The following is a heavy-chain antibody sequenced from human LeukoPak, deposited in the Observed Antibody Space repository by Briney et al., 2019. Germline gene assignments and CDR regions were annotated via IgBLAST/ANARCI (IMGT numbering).Heavy chain of an antibody. CDR3: ARGRGLVFWSIYSRPTGDPYYYYMDV. J-gene: IGHJ6*03. V-gene: IGHV4-34*01. D-gene: IGHD3-3*01. Sequence: SETLSLTCAVYGGSFSGYYWSWIRQPPGKGLEWIGEINHSGSTNYNPSLKSRVTISVDTSKNQFSLKLSSVTAADTAVYYCARGRGLVFWSIYSRPTGDPYYYYMDVWGKGTTVTVSS. CDR1: GGSFSGYY. CDR2: INHSGST.